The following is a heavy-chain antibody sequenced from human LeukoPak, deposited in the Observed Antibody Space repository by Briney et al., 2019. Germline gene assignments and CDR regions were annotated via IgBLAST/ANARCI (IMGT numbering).Heavy chain of an antibody. CDR3: ARDRSYCSGGSCYPYFDY. CDR1: GFTFSSYG. CDR2: ISSSSSTI. Sequence: GGSLRLSCAASGFTFSSYGMHWVRQAPGKGLEWVSYISSSSSTIYYADSVKGRFTISRDNAKNSLYLQMNSLRAEDTAVYYCARDRSYCSGGSCYPYFDYWGQGTLVTVSS. V-gene: IGHV3-48*01. D-gene: IGHD2-15*01. J-gene: IGHJ4*02.